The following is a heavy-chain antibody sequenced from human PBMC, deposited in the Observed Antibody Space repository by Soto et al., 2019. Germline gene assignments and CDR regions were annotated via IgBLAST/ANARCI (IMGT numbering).Heavy chain of an antibody. D-gene: IGHD3-3*02. Sequence: QVQLQESGPGLVKPSQTLSLTCTVSGGSINSDDYYWTWIRQPPGKGLEWIGYIYYNGNTYYSPSLKSHVSISIDRSKNQFSLRVNSVTAADTAVYYCAREALEDDAFDIWGQGTMVTVSS. CDR3: AREALEDDAFDI. CDR1: GGSINSDDYY. CDR2: IYYNGNT. J-gene: IGHJ3*02. V-gene: IGHV4-30-4*01.